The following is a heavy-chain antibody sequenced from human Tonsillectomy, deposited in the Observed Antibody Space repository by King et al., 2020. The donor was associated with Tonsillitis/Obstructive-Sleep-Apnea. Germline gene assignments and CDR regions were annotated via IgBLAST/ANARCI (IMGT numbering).Heavy chain of an antibody. CDR2: IYYSGTT. J-gene: IGHJ6*03. CDR1: GGSISSRSYY. V-gene: IGHV4-39*01. CDR3: VRQTEDGVYYCYHMDV. D-gene: IGHD4-17*01. Sequence: LQLQESGPGLVKPSETLSLTCTVSGGSISSRSYYWGWIRQTPGKGLEWIGSIYYSGTTYYNPSLKSRVTISVDTSKNHFSLRLSSVTAADTAVYYCVRQTEDGVYYCYHMDVWGKGTKVTVSS.